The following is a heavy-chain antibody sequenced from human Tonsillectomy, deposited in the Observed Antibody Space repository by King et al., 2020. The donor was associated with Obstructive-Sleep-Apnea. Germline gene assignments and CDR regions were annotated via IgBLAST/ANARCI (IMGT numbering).Heavy chain of an antibody. J-gene: IGHJ4*02. Sequence: VQLVESGGGLVHPGGSLRLSCAASGFTSSSYWLHWVRQAPGKGLVWFSRINSDGRSTSYADSVKGRFTISRDNAKNTMYLQMNSLRAEDPAVYYCARETTYYDILTGYYYDYWGQGTLVTVSS. CDR3: ARETTYYDILTGYYYDY. V-gene: IGHV3-74*01. CDR1: GFTSSSYW. CDR2: INSDGRST. D-gene: IGHD3-9*01.